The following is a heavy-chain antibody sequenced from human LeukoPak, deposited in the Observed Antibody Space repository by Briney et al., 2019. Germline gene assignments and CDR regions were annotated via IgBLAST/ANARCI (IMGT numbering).Heavy chain of an antibody. CDR1: GFTFSSYA. J-gene: IGHJ4*02. V-gene: IGHV3-23*01. D-gene: IGHD3-22*01. CDR2: ISGSDDNT. CDR3: AKETIYYYDSSGYGQFDY. Sequence: SGGSLRLSCAASGFTFSSYAMSWVRQAPGKGLEWVSTISGSDDNTYYADSVKGRFTISRDNSKNTLYLQMNSLRAEDTAVYYCAKETIYYYDSSGYGQFDYWGQGTLVTVSS.